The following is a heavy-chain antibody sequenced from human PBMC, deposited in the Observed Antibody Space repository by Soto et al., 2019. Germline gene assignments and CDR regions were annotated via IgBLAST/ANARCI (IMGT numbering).Heavy chain of an antibody. CDR2: ISYDGSNK. CDR3: AKTPSTFSYGSSSGYMDV. CDR1: GFTFSSYG. V-gene: IGHV3-30*18. D-gene: IGHD6-6*01. Sequence: GGSLRLSCAASGFTFSSYGMHWVRQAPGKGLEWVAVISYDGSNKYYADSVKGRFTISRDNSKNTLYLQMNSLRAEDTAVFYCAKTPSTFSYGSSSGYMDVWGKGTTVTVSS. J-gene: IGHJ6*03.